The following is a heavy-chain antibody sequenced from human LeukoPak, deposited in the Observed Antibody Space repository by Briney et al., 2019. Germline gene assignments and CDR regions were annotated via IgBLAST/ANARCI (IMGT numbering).Heavy chain of an antibody. V-gene: IGHV1-2*02. CDR1: GYTFTRYY. CDR2: INPNSGGT. Sequence: ASVTVSCKASGYTFTRYYMHGVRQAPGQGLEWMGWINPNSGGTNYAQKFQGTVTITRDTSISTAYMELSRLRSDDTAVYYCAGIAAADLPDYWGQGTLVTVSS. J-gene: IGHJ4*02. CDR3: AGIAAADLPDY. D-gene: IGHD6-13*01.